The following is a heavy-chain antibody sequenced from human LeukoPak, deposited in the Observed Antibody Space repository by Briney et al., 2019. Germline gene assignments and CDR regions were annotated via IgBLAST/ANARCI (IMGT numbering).Heavy chain of an antibody. CDR2: ISYDGSNK. CDR1: GFTFNSYW. CDR3: AKDRTAGYDGLVDY. V-gene: IGHV3-30*18. J-gene: IGHJ4*02. D-gene: IGHD5-12*01. Sequence: PGGSLRLSCAASGFTFNSYWMNWVREAPGKGLEWVAVISYDGSNKYYTDSVKGRFTISRDNSKNTLYLQMNSLRAEDTAVYYCAKDRTAGYDGLVDYWGQGTLVTVSS.